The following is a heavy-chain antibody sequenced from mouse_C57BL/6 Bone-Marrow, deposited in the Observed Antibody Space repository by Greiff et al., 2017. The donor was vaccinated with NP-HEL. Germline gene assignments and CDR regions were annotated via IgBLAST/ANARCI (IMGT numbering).Heavy chain of an antibody. CDR3: ARDRITTVVATAHWYFDV. J-gene: IGHJ1*03. CDR2: ISDGGSYT. V-gene: IGHV5-4*01. D-gene: IGHD1-1*01. Sequence: EVQGVESGGGLVKPGGSLKLSCAASGFTFSSYAMSWVRQTPEKRLEWVATISDGGSYTYYPDNVKGRFTISRDNAKNNLYLQMSHLTSEDTAMYYCARDRITTVVATAHWYFDVWGTGTTVTVSS. CDR1: GFTFSSYA.